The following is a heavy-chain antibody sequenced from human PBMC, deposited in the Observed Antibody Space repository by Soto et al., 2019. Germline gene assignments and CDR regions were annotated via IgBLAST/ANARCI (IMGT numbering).Heavy chain of an antibody. Sequence: QVQLVESGGRVAQPGRSLRLSCTVSGFTFSGHAMHWVRQAPGKGLEWVTQIWYDGSNKYYAESVKGRFTISRDNSKNTLYLQMNSLRVEDTAVYYCARDGQGLAPYALDVWGQGTSVTVSS. CDR2: IWYDGSNK. CDR3: ARDGQGLAPYALDV. V-gene: IGHV3-33*01. J-gene: IGHJ6*02. CDR1: GFTFSGHA. D-gene: IGHD6-19*01.